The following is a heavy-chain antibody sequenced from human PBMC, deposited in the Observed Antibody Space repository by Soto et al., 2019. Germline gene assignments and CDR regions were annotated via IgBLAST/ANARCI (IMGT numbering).Heavy chain of an antibody. CDR2: IYHSGST. CDR1: GGSISSGGYS. CDR3: ARSPVGGKVRHWYFDL. D-gene: IGHD2-15*01. V-gene: IGHV4-30-2*01. J-gene: IGHJ2*01. Sequence: QLQLQESGSGLVKPSQTLSLTCAVSGGSISSGGYSWSWIRQPPGKGLEWIGYIYHSGSTYYNPSLKSRVTISVDRSKDQFSLKLSSVTAADTAVYYCARSPVGGKVRHWYFDLWGRGTLVTVSS.